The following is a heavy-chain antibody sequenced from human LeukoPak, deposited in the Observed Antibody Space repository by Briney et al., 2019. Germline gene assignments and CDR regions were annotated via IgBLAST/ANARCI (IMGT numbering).Heavy chain of an antibody. V-gene: IGHV3-23*01. CDR2: ISGSGAST. CDR1: GFTFSSYA. Sequence: PGGSLRLSCAASGFTFSSYAMTWVRQAPGKGLEWVSAISGSGASTYYADSVKGRFTISRDNSKSTLYLQMNSLRVEDTAVYFCAKARHSSSWYGGNWGPGTLVTVSS. CDR3: AKARHSSSWYGGN. D-gene: IGHD6-13*01. J-gene: IGHJ4*02.